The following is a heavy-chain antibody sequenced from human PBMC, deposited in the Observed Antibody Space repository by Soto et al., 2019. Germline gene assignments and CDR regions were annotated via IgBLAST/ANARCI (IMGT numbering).Heavy chain of an antibody. J-gene: IGHJ4*02. V-gene: IGHV1-18*01. CDR3: ARYSPELLWFGELFVDYFDY. D-gene: IGHD3-10*01. CDR1: GYTFTSYG. CDR2: ISAYNGNT. Sequence: QVQLVQSGAEVKKPGASVKVSCKASGYTFTSYGISWVRQAPGQGLEWMGWISAYNGNTNYAQKLQGRVTMTTDTSTSTAYMELRSLRSVDTAVYYCARYSPELLWFGELFVDYFDYWGQGTLVTVSS.